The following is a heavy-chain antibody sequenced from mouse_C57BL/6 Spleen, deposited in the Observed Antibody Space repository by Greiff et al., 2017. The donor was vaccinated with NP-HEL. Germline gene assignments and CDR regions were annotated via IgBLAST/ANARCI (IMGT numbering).Heavy chain of an antibody. Sequence: VKLKQSGPELVKPGASVKLSCKASGYTFTSYDINWVKQRPGQGLEWIGWIYPRDGSTKYNEKFKGKATLTVDTSSSTAYMELHSLTSEDSAVYFCAREGAYYGNYRAYWGQGTLVTVSA. CDR2: IYPRDGST. V-gene: IGHV1-85*01. CDR3: AREGAYYGNYRAY. J-gene: IGHJ3*01. D-gene: IGHD2-10*01. CDR1: GYTFTSYD.